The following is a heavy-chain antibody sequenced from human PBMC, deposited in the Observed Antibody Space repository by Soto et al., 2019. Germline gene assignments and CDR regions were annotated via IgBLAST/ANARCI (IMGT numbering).Heavy chain of an antibody. J-gene: IGHJ6*03. CDR2: IKQDGSEK. V-gene: IGHV3-7*04. D-gene: IGHD3-16*02. CDR1: GFTFSSYW. Sequence: EVQLVESGGGLVQPGGSLRLSCAASGFTFSSYWMSWVRQAPGKGLEWVANIKQDGSEKYYVDSVKGRFTISRDNAKKSLYLQMNSLRAEDTDVYYCARAYYDYIWGSYRYYYYYYMDVWGKGTTVTVSS. CDR3: ARAYYDYIWGSYRYYYYYYMDV.